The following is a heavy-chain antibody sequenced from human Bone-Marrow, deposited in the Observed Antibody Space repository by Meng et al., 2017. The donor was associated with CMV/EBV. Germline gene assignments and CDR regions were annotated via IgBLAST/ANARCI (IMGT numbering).Heavy chain of an antibody. CDR1: GFHFSGYS. D-gene: IGHD2/OR15-2a*01. Sequence: GGSLRLSCAASGFHFSGYSMNWVRQTPGKGLEWVSSISTSRSSIYYADSVKGRFTISRDNAKYSLYLQMTSLKAEDTAVYYCARCNSQVNNYYYGMDVWGQGTKVTVSS. J-gene: IGHJ6*02. CDR2: ISTSRSSI. V-gene: IGHV3-21*01. CDR3: ARCNSQVNNYYYGMDV.